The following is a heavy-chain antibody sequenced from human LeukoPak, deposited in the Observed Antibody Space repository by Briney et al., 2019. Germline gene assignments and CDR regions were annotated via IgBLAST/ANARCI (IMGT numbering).Heavy chain of an antibody. D-gene: IGHD6-19*01. CDR2: IYYSGST. Sequence: SETLSLTCTVSGGSISSYYWSWIRQPPGKGLEWIGYIYYSGSTNYNPSLKSRVTISVDTSKNQFSLKLSSVTAADTAVYYCARDLHSSPPTDAFDIWGQGTMVTVSS. CDR3: ARDLHSSPPTDAFDI. CDR1: GGSISSYY. J-gene: IGHJ3*02. V-gene: IGHV4-59*01.